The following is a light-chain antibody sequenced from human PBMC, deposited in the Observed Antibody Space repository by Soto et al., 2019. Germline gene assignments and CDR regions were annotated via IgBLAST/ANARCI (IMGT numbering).Light chain of an antibody. Sequence: QSALTQPPSASGSPGQSVTISCTGTSNDIGGYKYVSWYQQHPGKAPKLMIYEVAKRPSGVPDRFSGSKSGNTASLTVSGLQADDEADYYCSSYAGSNNFVFGTGTKLTVL. V-gene: IGLV2-8*01. CDR3: SSYAGSNNFV. CDR1: SNDIGGYKY. CDR2: EVA. J-gene: IGLJ1*01.